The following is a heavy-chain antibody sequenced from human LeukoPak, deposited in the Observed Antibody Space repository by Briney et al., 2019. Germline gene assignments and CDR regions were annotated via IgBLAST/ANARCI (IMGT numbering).Heavy chain of an antibody. CDR3: ARQGPYYDFWGDHNFDY. CDR1: GYSISSGYY. Sequence: SETLSLTCAVSGYSISSGYYWGWIRQPPGKGLEWIGSIYHSGSTYYNPSLKSRVTISVDTSKNQFSLKLSSVTAADTAVYYCARQGPYYDFWGDHNFDYWGQGTLVTVSS. V-gene: IGHV4-38-2*01. D-gene: IGHD3-3*01. J-gene: IGHJ4*02. CDR2: IYHSGST.